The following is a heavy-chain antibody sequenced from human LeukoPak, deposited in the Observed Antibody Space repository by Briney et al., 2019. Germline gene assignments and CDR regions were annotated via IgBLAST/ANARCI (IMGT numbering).Heavy chain of an antibody. Sequence: SETLSLTCAVYGGSFSGYYWSWIRQPPGKGLEWIGEINHSGSTNYNPSLKSRVTISVDTFKNQFSLKLSSVTAADTAVYYCARGDVEMATILRYFDYWGQGTLVTVSS. CDR2: INHSGST. CDR3: ARGDVEMATILRYFDY. V-gene: IGHV4-34*01. D-gene: IGHD5-24*01. J-gene: IGHJ4*02. CDR1: GGSFSGYY.